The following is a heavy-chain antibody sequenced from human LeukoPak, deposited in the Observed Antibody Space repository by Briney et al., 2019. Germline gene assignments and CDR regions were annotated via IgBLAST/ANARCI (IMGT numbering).Heavy chain of an antibody. Sequence: PGGSLRLSCAASGFTFSNYAMSWVRQAPVKGLEWVSAISGSGGSTYYADSVKGRFTISRDNSKNTLYLQMNSLRAEDTAVYYCAKNDIVVVPAAFDYWGQGTLVTVSS. CDR3: AKNDIVVVPAAFDY. V-gene: IGHV3-23*01. D-gene: IGHD2-2*01. J-gene: IGHJ4*02. CDR1: GFTFSNYA. CDR2: ISGSGGST.